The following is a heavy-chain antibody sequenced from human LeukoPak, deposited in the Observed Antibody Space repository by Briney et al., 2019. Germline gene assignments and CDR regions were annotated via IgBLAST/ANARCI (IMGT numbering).Heavy chain of an antibody. Sequence: SGPTLVKPTQTLTLTCTFSGFSLSTSGVGVGWIRQPPGKALEWLALIYWDDDKRYSPSLKSRLTITKDTSKNLVVLTMTNMDPVDTATYYCARKNYGDYGVGAFDIWGQGTMVTVSS. CDR3: ARKNYGDYGVGAFDI. CDR2: IYWDDDK. V-gene: IGHV2-5*02. D-gene: IGHD4-17*01. CDR1: GFSLSTSGVG. J-gene: IGHJ3*02.